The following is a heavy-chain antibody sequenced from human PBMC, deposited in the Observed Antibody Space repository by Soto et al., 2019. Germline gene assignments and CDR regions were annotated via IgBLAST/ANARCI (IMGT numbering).Heavy chain of an antibody. D-gene: IGHD2-21*02. CDR3: ARESVALTKDFDY. CDR1: GYTFIDYY. CDR2: INPKGGGT. Sequence: QVQLLQSGAEVKKPGASVKVSCKASGYTFIDYYMHWVRQAPGQGPEWMGCINPKGGGTKYAQKFQDWVPMTWDTSISTAYMELNRLRSDDTAVYYCARESVALTKDFDYWGQGTLVTVSS. V-gene: IGHV1-2*04. J-gene: IGHJ4*02.